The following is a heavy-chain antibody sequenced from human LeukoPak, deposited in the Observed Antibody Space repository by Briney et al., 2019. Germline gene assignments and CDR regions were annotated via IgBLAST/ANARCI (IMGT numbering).Heavy chain of an antibody. Sequence: PGGSLRLSCAASGFTFSSYAMSWVRQAPGKGLEWVANIKPDGSEKYYVDFVKGRFTISRDNAKNSLYLQMNSLRAEDTGVYYCATYDYWGQGTLVTVSS. V-gene: IGHV3-7*01. J-gene: IGHJ4*02. CDR1: GFTFSSYA. CDR2: IKPDGSEK. CDR3: ATYDY.